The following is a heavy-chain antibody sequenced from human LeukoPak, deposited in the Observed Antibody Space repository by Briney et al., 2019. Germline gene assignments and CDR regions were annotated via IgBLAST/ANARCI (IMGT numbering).Heavy chain of an antibody. CDR2: INWNGGST. CDR1: GFTFDDYG. Sequence: GGSLRLSCAASGFTFDDYGMSWVRQAPGKGLEWVSGINWNGGSTGYADSVKGRFTISRDNAKNSLYLQMNSLRAEDTALYYCARTNSGRFQGPNDYWGQGTLVTVSS. D-gene: IGHD1-26*01. J-gene: IGHJ4*02. V-gene: IGHV3-20*04. CDR3: ARTNSGRFQGPNDY.